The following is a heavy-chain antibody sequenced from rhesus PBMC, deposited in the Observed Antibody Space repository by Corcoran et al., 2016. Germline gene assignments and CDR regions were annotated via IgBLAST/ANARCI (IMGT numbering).Heavy chain of an antibody. CDR1: GGSISVYY. V-gene: IGHV4-165*02. J-gene: IGHJ4*01. D-gene: IGHD4-29*01. Sequence: QVQLQESGPGLVKPSETLSLTCAVSGGSISVYYWNWIRQPPGKGLESIGYIGGRSGNTSNNPSLNSRVNMSTDPSKNQFALKVNSVTAADPAVYYCATSTVAATAYWGQGVLVTVSS. CDR2: IGGRSGNT. CDR3: ATSTVAATAY.